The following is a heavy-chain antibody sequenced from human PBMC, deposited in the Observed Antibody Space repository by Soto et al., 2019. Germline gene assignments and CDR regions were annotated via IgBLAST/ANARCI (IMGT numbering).Heavy chain of an antibody. CDR1: GGTFRTSA. J-gene: IGHJ6*01. D-gene: IGHD3-3*02. CDR2: IMPVFSTP. V-gene: IGHV1-69*12. Sequence: QVKLVQSGAEVKKPGSSVKVSCKTSGGTFRTSAISWVRQAPGQGLEWMGGIMPVFSTPDYAQKFQGRVTITADESTGTAYMELSSIRSGDTAVYYCARDKDRQQLGGNYYYIMDVWGQGTTVTVSS. CDR3: ARDKDRQQLGGNYYYIMDV.